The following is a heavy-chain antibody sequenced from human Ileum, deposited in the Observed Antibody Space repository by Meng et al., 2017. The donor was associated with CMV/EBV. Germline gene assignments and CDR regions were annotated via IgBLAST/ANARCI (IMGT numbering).Heavy chain of an antibody. Sequence: GGSLRLSCATFGFSFRDYAASWVRQAPGKGLEWVAAISGSGRNIYYDDSVKGRFTISIDNSKNIVFLQMNSLRTEDTALYYCAKDGGDIAGMIWGAAFEFWGQGTTVTVSS. CDR2: ISGSGRNI. CDR3: AKDGGDIAGMIWGAAFEF. D-gene: IGHD3-16*02. J-gene: IGHJ3*01. CDR1: GFSFRDYA. V-gene: IGHV3-23*01.